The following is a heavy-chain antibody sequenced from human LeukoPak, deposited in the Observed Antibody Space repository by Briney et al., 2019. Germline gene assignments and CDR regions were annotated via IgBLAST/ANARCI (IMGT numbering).Heavy chain of an antibody. V-gene: IGHV3-15*01. CDR2: IKSNTVGGTI. CDR3: ATYSENYSFDY. D-gene: IGHD1-26*01. Sequence: GGSLRLSCTASGFTFSNAWVSWVRQAPGKGLEWVGRIKSNTVGGTIDYAAPVKGRFTISRDDSKNTLYLQMNSLKTEDTAVYYCATYSENYSFDYWGQGTLVTVSS. J-gene: IGHJ4*02. CDR1: GFTFSNAW.